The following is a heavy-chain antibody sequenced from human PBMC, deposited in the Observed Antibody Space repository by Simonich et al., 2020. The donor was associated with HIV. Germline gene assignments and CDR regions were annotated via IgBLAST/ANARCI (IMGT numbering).Heavy chain of an antibody. CDR2: ISGSGGST. J-gene: IGHJ4*02. CDR1: GFTFSSYA. Sequence: EVQLLESGGGLVQPGGSLRRSCAASGFTFSSYAMSWVRQGPGRVLEWVSAISGSGGSTYDADSVKGRFTISRDNSKNTLYLQMNSLRAEDTAVYYCAKDRYYNFWSGYYDYWGQGTLVTVSS. V-gene: IGHV3-23*01. CDR3: AKDRYYNFWSGYYDY. D-gene: IGHD3-3*01.